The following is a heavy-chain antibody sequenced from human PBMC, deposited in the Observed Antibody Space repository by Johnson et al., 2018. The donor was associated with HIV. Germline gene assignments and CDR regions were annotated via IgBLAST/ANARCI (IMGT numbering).Heavy chain of an antibody. J-gene: IGHJ3*02. Sequence: VQLVESGGGVVQPGRSLRLSCAASGFTFSSYAMHWVRQAPGKGLEWVSAISGSGGSPYYAASVKGRFTISRDNSKNTLYLQMNSLRAEDTAVYYCAKDCGRWLQSDAFDIWGQGTMVTVSS. CDR1: GFTFSSYA. D-gene: IGHD5-24*01. CDR2: ISGSGGSP. V-gene: IGHV3-23*04. CDR3: AKDCGRWLQSDAFDI.